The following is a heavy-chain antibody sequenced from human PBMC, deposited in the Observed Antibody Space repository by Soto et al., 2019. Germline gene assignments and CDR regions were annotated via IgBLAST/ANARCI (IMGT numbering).Heavy chain of an antibody. Sequence: QVQLVQSGAEVKKPGASVKVSCKASGYTFTSYAMHWVRQAPGQRLEWMGWINAGNGNTKYSQKFQGRVTITRDTSASTAYMEPSSPRPEDAAVYYCARDLPADYWGQGTLVTVAS. V-gene: IGHV1-3*01. CDR2: INAGNGNT. J-gene: IGHJ4*02. CDR1: GYTFTSYA. CDR3: ARDLPADY. D-gene: IGHD2-2*01.